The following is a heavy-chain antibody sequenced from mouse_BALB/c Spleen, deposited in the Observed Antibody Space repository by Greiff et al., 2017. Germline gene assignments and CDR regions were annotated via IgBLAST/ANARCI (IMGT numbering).Heavy chain of an antibody. CDR2: IDPENGDT. CDR1: GFNIKDYY. J-gene: IGHJ2*01. CDR3: NAFTTVDY. D-gene: IGHD1-1*01. V-gene: IGHV14-4*02. Sequence: EVQLQQSGAELVRSGASVKLSCTASGFNIKDYYMHWVKQRPEQGLEWIGWIDPENGDTEYAPKFQGKATMTADTSSNTAYLQLSSLTSEDTAVYYCNAFTTVDYWGQGTTLSVSS.